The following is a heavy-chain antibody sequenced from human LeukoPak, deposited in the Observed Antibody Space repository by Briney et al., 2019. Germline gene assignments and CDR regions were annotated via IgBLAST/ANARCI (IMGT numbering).Heavy chain of an antibody. D-gene: IGHD5-24*01. CDR1: GFTFSSYS. CDR3: TTRRRRDGLTGDGY. CDR2: IKRITDGGTT. Sequence: SGGSLRLSCAASGFTFSSYSMNWVRQAPGKGLEWVGLIKRITDGGTTDYAAPVKGRFTISRDDSKSILYLQMNSLKTEDTAVYYCTTRRRRDGLTGDGYWGQGTLVTVSS. J-gene: IGHJ4*02. V-gene: IGHV3-15*01.